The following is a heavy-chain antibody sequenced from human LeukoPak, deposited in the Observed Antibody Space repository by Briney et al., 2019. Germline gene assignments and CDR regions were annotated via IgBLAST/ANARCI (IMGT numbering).Heavy chain of an antibody. J-gene: IGHJ3*01. D-gene: IGHD4-23*01. CDR1: GFTFSSYW. CDR3: GKDPNGNFIGAFDF. V-gene: IGHV3-7*03. Sequence: PGGSLRLSCAASGFTFSSYWMSWVRQAPGKGLEWVAKIKQDGSEKYYVDSVKGRFTISRDNSKGTLYLQMDSLRVEDTAVYYCGKDPNGNFIGAFDFWGQGTMVTVSS. CDR2: IKQDGSEK.